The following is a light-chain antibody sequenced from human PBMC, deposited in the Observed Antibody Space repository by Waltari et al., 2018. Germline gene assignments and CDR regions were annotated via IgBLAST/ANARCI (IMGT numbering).Light chain of an antibody. Sequence: EIVMTQSPATLPVSPGERATLSSRASQSVSSNLAWYQQKPGQAPRLLIYGASTRATGIPARFSGSGSGTEFTLTISSLQSEDFAVYYCQQYNNWPPAGYTFGQGTKLEIK. J-gene: IGKJ2*01. V-gene: IGKV3-15*01. CDR3: QQYNNWPPAGYT. CDR1: QSVSSN. CDR2: GAS.